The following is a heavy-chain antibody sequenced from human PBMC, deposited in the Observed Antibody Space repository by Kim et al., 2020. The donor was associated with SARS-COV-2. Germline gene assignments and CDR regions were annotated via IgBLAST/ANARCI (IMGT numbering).Heavy chain of an antibody. D-gene: IGHD6-13*01. CDR1: GFTVRKYG. J-gene: IGHJ3*02. CDR3: AKVRTERLVSSIIPGAFDM. CDR2: ISAYSGHP. V-gene: IGHV1-18*01. Sequence: ASVKVSCTASGFTVRKYGIGWVRQAPGMGLEWMGWISAYSGHPNYAQKLQGRVIMTTDTSTNTAYVEMRSLTSDDTALYYCAKVRTERLVSSIIPGAFDMWGQGTMVTVSS.